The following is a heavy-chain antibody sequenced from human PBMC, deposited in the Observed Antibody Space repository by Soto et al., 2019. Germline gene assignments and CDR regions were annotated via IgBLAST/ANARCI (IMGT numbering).Heavy chain of an antibody. V-gene: IGHV1-18*04. D-gene: IGHD3-22*01. J-gene: IGHJ4*02. CDR3: ARHRFNYYDDTVYYYFDY. CDR2: ISGHNGNT. Sequence: QVQLVQSAAEVKKPEASVKVSCKASGYSFTSYGISWVRQAPGQGPEWMGWISGHNGNTNHPQSLQGRVTMTTDTSRNTAYMELRSLRSDDTAVYYCARHRFNYYDDTVYYYFDYWGQGTLVTVSS. CDR1: GYSFTSYG.